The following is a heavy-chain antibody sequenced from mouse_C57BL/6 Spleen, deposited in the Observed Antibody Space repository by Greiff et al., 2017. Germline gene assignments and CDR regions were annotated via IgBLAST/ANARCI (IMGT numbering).Heavy chain of an antibody. J-gene: IGHJ2*01. D-gene: IGHD2-5*01. CDR3: AKEGNYSNPYYFDY. V-gene: IGHV2-5*01. CDR2: IWRGGST. CDR1: GFSLTSYG. Sequence: VQLQQSGPGLVQPSQSLSITCTVSGFSLTSYGVHWVRQSPGKGLEWLGVIWRGGSTDYNAAFMSRLSITKDNSKSQVFFKMNSLQADDTAIYYCAKEGNYSNPYYFDYWGQGTTLTVSS.